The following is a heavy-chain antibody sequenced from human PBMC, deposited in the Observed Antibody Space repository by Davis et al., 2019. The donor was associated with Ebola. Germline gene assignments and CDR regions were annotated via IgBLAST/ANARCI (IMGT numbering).Heavy chain of an antibody. CDR2: IYYSGST. CDR3: ARTLSSGYYYEAVWYFDL. D-gene: IGHD3-22*01. Sequence: SETLSLTCTVSGGSVSSGSYYWSWIRQPPGKGLEWIGYIYYSGSTNYNPSLKRRVTISVDTSKNQFSLKLSSVTAADTAVYYCARTLSSGYYYEAVWYFDLWGRGTLVTVSS. CDR1: GGSVSSGSYY. J-gene: IGHJ2*01. V-gene: IGHV4-61*01.